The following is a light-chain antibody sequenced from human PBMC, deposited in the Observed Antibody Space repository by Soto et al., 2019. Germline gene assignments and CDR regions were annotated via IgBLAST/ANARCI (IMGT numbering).Light chain of an antibody. V-gene: IGKV3-15*01. CDR3: QQSYTTTWA. CDR2: DAS. Sequence: EVLMTQSPATLSVSPGERATLSCRASQSVSGKLAWYQQKPGQAPRLLIYDASTRATGIPARFSGSGSETDFTLTISSLQPEDFATYYCQQSYTTTWAFGQGTKVDIK. J-gene: IGKJ1*01. CDR1: QSVSGK.